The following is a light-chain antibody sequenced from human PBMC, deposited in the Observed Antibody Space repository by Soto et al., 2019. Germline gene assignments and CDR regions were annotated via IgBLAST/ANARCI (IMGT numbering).Light chain of an antibody. CDR3: TSYTHSSTVV. V-gene: IGLV2-14*03. J-gene: IGLJ2*01. CDR1: SSDVGGYNF. Sequence: QSALTQPASVSGSPGQSITISCTGTSSDVGGYNFVSWYQQHPGKAPKLMIYDVNNRPSGVSSRFSASKSGSTASLTISGLQAEDEADYYCTSYTHSSTVVFGGGTQLTVL. CDR2: DVN.